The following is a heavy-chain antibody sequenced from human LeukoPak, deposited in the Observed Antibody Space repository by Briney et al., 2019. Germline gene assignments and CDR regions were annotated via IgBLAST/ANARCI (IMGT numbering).Heavy chain of an antibody. D-gene: IGHD3-10*01. CDR2: IIPILGIA. Sequence: SVKVSCKASRGTFSSYAISWVRQAPGQGLEWMGRIIPILGIANYAQKFQGRVTITADKSTSTAYMELSSLRSEDTAVYYCARAPWFGEFPNWGQGTLVTVSS. CDR1: RGTFSSYA. CDR3: ARAPWFGEFPN. J-gene: IGHJ4*02. V-gene: IGHV1-69*04.